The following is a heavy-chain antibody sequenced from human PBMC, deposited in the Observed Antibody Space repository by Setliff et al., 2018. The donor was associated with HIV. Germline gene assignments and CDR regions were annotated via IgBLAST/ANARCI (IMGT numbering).Heavy chain of an antibody. D-gene: IGHD5-12*01. J-gene: IGHJ1*01. CDR1: GFTFSGSA. V-gene: IGHV3-73*01. Sequence: GGSLRLSCAASGFTFSGSAMHWVRQASGKGLEWVGRIRSKANSYATAYAASVKGRFTISRDDSKNTAYLQMNSLKTEDTAVYYCTRQRDGYNSAGKYFQHWGQGTLVTVSS. CDR2: IRSKANSYAT. CDR3: TRQRDGYNSAGKYFQH.